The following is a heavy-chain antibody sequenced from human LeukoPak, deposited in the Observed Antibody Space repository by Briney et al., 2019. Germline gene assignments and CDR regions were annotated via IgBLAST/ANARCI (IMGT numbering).Heavy chain of an antibody. CDR2: IIPIFGTA. D-gene: IGHD1-1*01. CDR1: GGTFSSYA. V-gene: IGHV1-69*06. CDR3: ASGGQYQLEVGP. Sequence: GSSVKVSCKASGGTFSSYAISWVRQAPGQGLEWMGGIIPIFGTANYAQKFQGRVTITADKSTNTAYMELSSLRSEDTAVYYCASGGQYQLEVGPWGQGTLVTVSS. J-gene: IGHJ5*02.